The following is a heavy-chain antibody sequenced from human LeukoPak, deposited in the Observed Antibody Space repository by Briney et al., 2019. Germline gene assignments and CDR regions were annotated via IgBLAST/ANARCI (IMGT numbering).Heavy chain of an antibody. D-gene: IGHD3-10*01. CDR2: IYYSGST. CDR1: GGPISSGDYY. J-gene: IGHJ4*02. Sequence: SQTLSLTCTVSGGPISSGDYYWSWIRQPPGKGLEWIGYIYYSGSTYYNPSLKSRVTISVDTSKNQFSLKLSSVTAADTAVYYCARAPEGSDYFDYWGQGTLVTVSS. V-gene: IGHV4-30-4*01. CDR3: ARAPEGSDYFDY.